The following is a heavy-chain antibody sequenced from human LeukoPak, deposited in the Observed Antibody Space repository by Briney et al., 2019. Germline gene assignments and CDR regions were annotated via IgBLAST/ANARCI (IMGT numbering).Heavy chain of an antibody. CDR3: ARAGIAAANDY. CDR1: GFTFSSYG. Sequence: GGSLRLSCAASGFTFSSYGMHWVRQAPGKGLEWVSSISSSSSYIYYADSVKGRFTISRDNAKNSLYLQMNSLRAEDTAVYYCARAGIAAANDYWGQGTLVTVSS. CDR2: ISSSSSYI. J-gene: IGHJ4*02. V-gene: IGHV3-21*01. D-gene: IGHD6-13*01.